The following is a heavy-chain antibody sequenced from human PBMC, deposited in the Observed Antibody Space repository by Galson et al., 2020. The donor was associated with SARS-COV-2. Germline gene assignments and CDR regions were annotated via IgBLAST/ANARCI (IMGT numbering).Heavy chain of an antibody. D-gene: IGHD6-13*01. CDR2: IFSNDEK. CDR1: GFSLSNARMG. J-gene: IGHJ5*02. Sequence: ESGPTLVKPTETLTLTCTVSGFSLSNARMGVSWIRQPPGKALEWLAHIFSNDEKSYSSSLKSRLTISKDTSKSQVVLTMANMGPVDTATYYCALIRSSSFNWGSYDWIGPWGQGTLVTASS. V-gene: IGHV2-26*01. CDR3: ALIRSSSFNWGSYDWIGP.